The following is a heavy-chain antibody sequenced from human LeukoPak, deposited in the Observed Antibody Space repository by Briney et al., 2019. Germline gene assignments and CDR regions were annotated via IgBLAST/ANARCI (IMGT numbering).Heavy chain of an antibody. J-gene: IGHJ4*02. D-gene: IGHD3-10*01. CDR2: ISSSGSTI. Sequence: GGSLRLSCAASGFTFSSYSMNWVRQAPGKGLEWVSYISSSGSTIYYADSVKGRFTISRDNAKNSLYLQMNSLRAEDTAVYYCAKDRDYYGSGSSYILGYWGQGTLVTVSS. CDR1: GFTFSSYS. CDR3: AKDRDYYGSGSSYILGY. V-gene: IGHV3-48*04.